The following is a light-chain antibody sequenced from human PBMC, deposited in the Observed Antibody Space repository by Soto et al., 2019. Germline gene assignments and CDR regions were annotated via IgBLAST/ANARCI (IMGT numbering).Light chain of an antibody. V-gene: IGKV1-8*01. CDR1: QIIRSY. CDR2: AAS. CDR3: QQYYTNQPM. Sequence: ALRMTQSPSSVSASTGDRVTITCRASQIIRSYLAWYQQKPGKAPQLLISAASTLQSGVPSRFSGSGSGTEFTLTISCLQSEDFAIYYCQQYYTNQPMFGQGTTVEI. J-gene: IGKJ1*01.